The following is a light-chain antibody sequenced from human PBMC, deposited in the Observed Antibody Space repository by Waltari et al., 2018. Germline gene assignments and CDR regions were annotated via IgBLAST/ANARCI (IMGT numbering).Light chain of an antibody. V-gene: IGKV3-20*01. CDR1: QSLGKNY. CDR3: QQYASSVLYT. J-gene: IGKJ2*01. CDR2: GAS. Sequence: IVLTQSPGTLSLSPGDGASLSCKASQSLGKNYLAWYQHKPGQAPRLLIYGASSRAAGIPDRFSGSGSGTDFTLTISRLEPEDFAVYYCQQYASSVLYTFGQGTKLEIK.